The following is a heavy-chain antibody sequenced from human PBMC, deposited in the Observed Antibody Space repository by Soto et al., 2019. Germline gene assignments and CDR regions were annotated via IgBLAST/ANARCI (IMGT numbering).Heavy chain of an antibody. CDR2: IVVGSGNT. CDR1: GFTFTSSA. Sequence: ASVKVSCKASGFTFTSSAVQWVRQARGQRLEWIGWIVVGSGNTNYAQKFQERVTITRDMSTSTAYMELSSLRSEDTVVYYCAADHSGSYWIDYWGQGTLVTVSS. V-gene: IGHV1-58*01. CDR3: AADHSGSYWIDY. J-gene: IGHJ4*02. D-gene: IGHD1-26*01.